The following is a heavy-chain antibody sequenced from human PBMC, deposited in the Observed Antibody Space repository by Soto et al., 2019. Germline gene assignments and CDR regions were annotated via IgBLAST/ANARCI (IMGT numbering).Heavy chain of an antibody. J-gene: IGHJ6*02. CDR3: AKRKTTVTLYYYYGMDV. V-gene: IGHV3-23*01. CDR1: GFTFSSYA. Sequence: HPGGSPRLSCAASGFTFSSYAMSWVRQAPGKGLEWVSAISGSGGSTYYADSVKGRFTISRDNSKNTLYLQMNSLRAEDTAVYYCAKRKTTVTLYYYYGMDVWGQGTTVTVSS. CDR2: ISGSGGST. D-gene: IGHD4-17*01.